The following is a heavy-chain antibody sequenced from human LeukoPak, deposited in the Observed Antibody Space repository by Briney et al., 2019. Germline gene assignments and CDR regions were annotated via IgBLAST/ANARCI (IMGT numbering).Heavy chain of an antibody. J-gene: IGHJ4*02. CDR1: GGTFSSYA. Sequence: SVKVSCKASGGTFSSYAISWVRQAPGQGLEWMGRIIPILGIANYARKFQGRVTITADKSTSTAYMELSSLRSEDTAVYYCAGGTKLTNLDYWGQGTLVTVSS. V-gene: IGHV1-69*04. D-gene: IGHD3-9*01. CDR2: IIPILGIA. CDR3: AGGTKLTNLDY.